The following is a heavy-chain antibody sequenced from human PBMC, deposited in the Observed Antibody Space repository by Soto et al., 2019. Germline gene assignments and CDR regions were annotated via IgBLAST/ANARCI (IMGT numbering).Heavy chain of an antibody. CDR2: ISAYNTNT. Sequence: QVQLVQSGAEVKKPGASVKVSCKTSGYTFTSYDISWVRQAPGQGLEWMGWISAYNTNTNYAQKFQGRDTMTTDTVTSTTYMELRSLRSDDTALYYCARDTPPTAYWGQGTLVSVSS. CDR1: GYTFTSYD. CDR3: ARDTPPTAY. J-gene: IGHJ4*02. V-gene: IGHV1-18*01.